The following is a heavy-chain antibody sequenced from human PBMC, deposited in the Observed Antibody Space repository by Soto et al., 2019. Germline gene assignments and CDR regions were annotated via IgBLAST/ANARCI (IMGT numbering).Heavy chain of an antibody. CDR3: ARCLHCSNGGRFDP. V-gene: IGHV4-34*01. CDR1: GGSFSGYY. Sequence: SETLSLTCAVYGGSFSGYYWTWIRQSPGKGLEWMGEINHRGHTNYSPSLKSRVTISLDTSKNHLSLTLTSVTAADTAVYYCARCLHCSNGGRFDPWGQGALVTVSS. D-gene: IGHD2-8*01. CDR2: INHRGHT. J-gene: IGHJ5*02.